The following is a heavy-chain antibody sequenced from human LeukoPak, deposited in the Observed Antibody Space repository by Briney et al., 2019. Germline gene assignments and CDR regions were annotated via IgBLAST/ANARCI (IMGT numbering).Heavy chain of an antibody. CDR2: INSDGSST. V-gene: IGHV3-74*01. Sequence: PGGSLRLSCAASGFTFSTYWMHWVRQAPGKGLVWVSRINSDGSSTSYADSVKGRFTISRDNSKNTLYLHMNSLRAEDTAVYYCAKLPVSSSFSLPLDYWGQGTLVTVSS. J-gene: IGHJ4*02. D-gene: IGHD6-13*01. CDR1: GFTFSTYW. CDR3: AKLPVSSSFSLPLDY.